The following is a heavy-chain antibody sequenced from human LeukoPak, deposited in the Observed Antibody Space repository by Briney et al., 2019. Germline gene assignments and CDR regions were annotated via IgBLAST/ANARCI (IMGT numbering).Heavy chain of an antibody. CDR1: GFTFSTYS. Sequence: GGSLRLSCAASGFTFSTYSMNWVRQAPGKGLEWDSSISSGRSYIYYADSVKGRFTISRDDAKNSLYLQMNSLRAEDTAVYYCARYCSSSRCLYYYHMAFWGKGATVTVSS. J-gene: IGHJ6*03. D-gene: IGHD2-2*01. CDR3: ARYCSSSRCLYYYHMAF. CDR2: ISSGRSYI. V-gene: IGHV3-21*01.